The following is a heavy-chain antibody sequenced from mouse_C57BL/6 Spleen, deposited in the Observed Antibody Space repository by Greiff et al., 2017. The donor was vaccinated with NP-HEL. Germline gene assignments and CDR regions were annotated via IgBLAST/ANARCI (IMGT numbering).Heavy chain of an antibody. J-gene: IGHJ3*01. V-gene: IGHV5-4*01. CDR1: GFTFSSYA. CDR2: ISDGGSYT. Sequence: EVKLMESGGGLVKPGGSLKLSCAASGFTFSSYAMSWVRQTPEKRLEWVATISDGGSYTYYPDNVKGRFTISRDNAKNNLYLQMSHLKSEDTAMYYCARDYSNYVLAYWGQGTLVTVSA. CDR3: ARDYSNYVLAY. D-gene: IGHD2-5*01.